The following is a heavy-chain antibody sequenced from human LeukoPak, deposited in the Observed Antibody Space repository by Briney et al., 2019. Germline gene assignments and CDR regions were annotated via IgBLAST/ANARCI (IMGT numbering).Heavy chain of an antibody. Sequence: GGSLRLSCAASGFTFSDYYMSWIRQAPGKGLEWVSYISSSSSYTNYADSVKGRFTISRDNAKNSLYLQMNSLRAGDTAVYYCARERIVVVPAAISYNWFDPWGQGTLVTVSS. CDR1: GFTFSDYY. CDR3: ARERIVVVPAAISYNWFDP. D-gene: IGHD2-2*02. J-gene: IGHJ5*02. V-gene: IGHV3-11*05. CDR2: ISSSSSYT.